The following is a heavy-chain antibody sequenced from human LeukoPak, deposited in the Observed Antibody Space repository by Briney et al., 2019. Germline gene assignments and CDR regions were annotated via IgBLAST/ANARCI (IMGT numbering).Heavy chain of an antibody. J-gene: IGHJ6*02. Sequence: SETLSLTCTVSGGSISSGDYYWSWIRQPPGKGLEWIGYIYYSGSTYYNPSLKSRVTISVDTSKNQFSLKLSSVTAADTAVYYCARDRNWNHYYYGMDVWGQGTTVTVSS. CDR2: IYYSGST. V-gene: IGHV4-30-4*01. CDR1: GGSISSGDYY. D-gene: IGHD1-20*01. CDR3: ARDRNWNHYYYGMDV.